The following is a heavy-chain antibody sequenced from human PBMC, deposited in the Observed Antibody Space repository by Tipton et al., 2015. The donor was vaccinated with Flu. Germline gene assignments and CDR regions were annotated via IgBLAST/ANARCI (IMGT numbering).Heavy chain of an antibody. Sequence: TLSLTCAVSGDSISSDYHWGWIRQFPGKGLEWIGTVSRSGSTIYSPSLKSRVTISIDRSKNRFSLNLKSVTAADMAVYYCARRDYTNYVSDPKSWFDPWSQGTLVAVTS. D-gene: IGHD4-11*01. V-gene: IGHV4-38-2*01. CDR3: ARRDYTNYVSDPKSWFDP. J-gene: IGHJ5*02. CDR1: GDSISSDYH. CDR2: VSRSGST.